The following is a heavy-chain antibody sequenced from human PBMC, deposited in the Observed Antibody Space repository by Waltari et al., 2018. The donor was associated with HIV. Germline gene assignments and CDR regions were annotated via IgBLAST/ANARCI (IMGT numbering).Heavy chain of an antibody. CDR3: VKERGPFNGFDI. D-gene: IGHD3-16*01. J-gene: IGHJ3*02. V-gene: IGHV3-33*06. CDR1: GFTFSSYG. CDR2: IWSDGYNK. Sequence: QVYLMESGGGVVQPGGSLKLSCAASGFTFSSYGMHWVRQAPGKGRGWVAVIWSDGYNKFYADSVGGRFTFSRDNSKYTLSLQMNSLRAEDTALYYCVKERGPFNGFDIWGQGTMVTVSS.